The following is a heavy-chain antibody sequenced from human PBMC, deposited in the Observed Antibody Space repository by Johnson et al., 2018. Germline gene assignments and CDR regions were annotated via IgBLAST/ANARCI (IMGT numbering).Heavy chain of an antibody. Sequence: EVQLVESGGGLVQPGGSXRLSCAASGFTFSSQAMSWVRQAPGKGLEWVSGFSRGGVNTHYEDYVKGRFTISSDNSTNTLHLQMNSLRAEDTAVYYCAKEGIRSGQRGPWGQGTTVIVSS. CDR2: FSRGGVNT. D-gene: IGHD6-25*01. CDR1: GFTFSSQA. V-gene: IGHV3-23*04. J-gene: IGHJ6*02. CDR3: AKEGIRSGQRGP.